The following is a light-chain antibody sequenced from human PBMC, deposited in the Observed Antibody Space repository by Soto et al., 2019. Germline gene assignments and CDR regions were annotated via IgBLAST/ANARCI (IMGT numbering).Light chain of an antibody. CDR2: DVS. CDR1: SSDVGGYNY. Sequence: QSALTQPASVSGSPGQSITISCTGTSSDVGGYNYVSWYQQHPGKAPKLTIYDVSNRPSGVSNRFSGSKSGNTASLTISGLQAEDEADYYCSSYTISSTVLFGGGTKLTVL. J-gene: IGLJ2*01. V-gene: IGLV2-14*01. CDR3: SSYTISSTVL.